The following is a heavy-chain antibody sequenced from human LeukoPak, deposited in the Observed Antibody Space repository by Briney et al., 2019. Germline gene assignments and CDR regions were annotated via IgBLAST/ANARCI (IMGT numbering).Heavy chain of an antibody. Sequence: GGSLRLSCAASGFTFDDYGMSWVRQAPGKGLEWVSGINWNGGSRGYADSVKGRFTISRDNAKNSLYLQMNSLRAEDTAVYYCAKVYVWNEYYFDYWGQGTLVTVSS. J-gene: IGHJ4*02. CDR3: AKVYVWNEYYFDY. V-gene: IGHV3-20*04. CDR1: GFTFDDYG. D-gene: IGHD1-1*01. CDR2: INWNGGSR.